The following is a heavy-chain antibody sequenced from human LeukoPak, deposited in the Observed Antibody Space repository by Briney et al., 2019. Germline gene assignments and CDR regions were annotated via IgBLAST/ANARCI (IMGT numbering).Heavy chain of an antibody. V-gene: IGHV1-69*13. CDR3: ARDMAGTTGTGNDAFDI. D-gene: IGHD1-1*01. CDR2: IIPIFSTA. CDR1: GGTFSSYA. J-gene: IGHJ3*02. Sequence: ASVKVSCKASGGTFSSYAINWVRQAPGQGLEWIGGIIPIFSTANYAQKLQGRVTITADESTSTAYMELSSLRSEDTAVYYCARDMAGTTGTGNDAFDIWGQGTMVTVSS.